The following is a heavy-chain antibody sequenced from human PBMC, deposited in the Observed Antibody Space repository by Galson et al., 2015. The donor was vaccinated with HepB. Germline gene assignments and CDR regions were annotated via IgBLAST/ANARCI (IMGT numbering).Heavy chain of an antibody. CDR3: ARATLGWFDP. D-gene: IGHD2/OR15-2a*01. Sequence: SLRLSCAASGFTFSDYYMTWIHQAPGKGLEWVSYISSGGSTTISYADSVKGRFTISRDNARNSLYLQMNSLRAEDTAVYYCARATLGWFDPWGQGTLVTVSS. J-gene: IGHJ5*02. CDR1: GFTFSDYY. V-gene: IGHV3-11*01. CDR2: ISSGGSTTI.